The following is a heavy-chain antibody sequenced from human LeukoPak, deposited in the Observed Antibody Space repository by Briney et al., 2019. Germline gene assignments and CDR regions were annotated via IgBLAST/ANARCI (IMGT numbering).Heavy chain of an antibody. V-gene: IGHV3-23*01. CDR2: ISGSGGST. CDR3: AKDRNCGSDCYIPFDY. D-gene: IGHD2-21*02. J-gene: IGHJ4*02. CDR1: GFTFSSYA. Sequence: QPGGSLRLSCAASGFTFSSYAMSWVRQAPGKGLEWVSAISGSGGSTYYADSVKGRFTISRDNSKNTLYLQMNSLRAEDTAVYYCAKDRNCGSDCYIPFDYWGQGTLVTVSS.